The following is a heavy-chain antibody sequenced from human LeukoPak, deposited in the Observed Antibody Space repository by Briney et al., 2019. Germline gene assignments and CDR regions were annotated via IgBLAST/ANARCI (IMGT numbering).Heavy chain of an antibody. CDR2: INPSGGST. V-gene: IGHV1-46*01. Sequence: ASVKVSFKASGYTFTIYYMHWVRQAPGQGLEWMGIINPSGGSTSYARKFQGRVTMTRDPSTSTVYMELSSLRSEDTAVYYCARETRALYYYDSSGYQHWGQGTLVIVSS. CDR3: ARETRALYYYDSSGYQH. J-gene: IGHJ4*02. D-gene: IGHD3-22*01. CDR1: GYTFTIYY.